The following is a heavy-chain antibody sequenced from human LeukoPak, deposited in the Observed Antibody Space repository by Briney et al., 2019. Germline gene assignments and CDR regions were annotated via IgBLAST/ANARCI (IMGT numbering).Heavy chain of an antibody. CDR2: IIPILGIA. CDR1: GGTFSSYA. V-gene: IGHV1-69*04. Sequence: EASVKVSCKASGGTFSSYAISWVRQAPGQGLEWMGRIIPILGIANHAQKFQGRVTITADKSTSTAYMELSSLRSEDTAVYYCAREQDAVRLEWTAAGTFGDYWGQGTLVTVSS. D-gene: IGHD6-13*01. J-gene: IGHJ4*02. CDR3: AREQDAVRLEWTAAGTFGDY.